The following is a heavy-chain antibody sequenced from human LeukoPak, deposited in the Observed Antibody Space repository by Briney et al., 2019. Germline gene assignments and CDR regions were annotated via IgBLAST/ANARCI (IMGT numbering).Heavy chain of an antibody. CDR2: IYTSGST. D-gene: IGHD3-10*01. CDR1: GGSISSYY. Sequence: SETLSLTCTVSGGSISSYYWSWIRQPAGKGLEWIGRIYTSGSTNYNPSLKSRVTMSVDTSKNQFSLKLSSVTAADTAVYYCARVEWFGELSPFDIWGQGTMVTVSS. V-gene: IGHV4-4*07. CDR3: ARVEWFGELSPFDI. J-gene: IGHJ3*02.